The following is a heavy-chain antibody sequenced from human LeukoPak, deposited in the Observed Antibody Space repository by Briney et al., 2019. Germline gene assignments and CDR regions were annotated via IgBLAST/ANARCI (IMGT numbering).Heavy chain of an antibody. CDR2: ISVRSNYI. CDR3: VRLRRNSDTSGYYYYYDF. CDR1: GYTFSSFS. V-gene: IGHV3-21*01. J-gene: IGHJ4*02. Sequence: GGSLRLSCVASGYTFSSFSINWVRQAPGKGLEWVSSISVRSNYIYYSDSVRGRFSISRDDARDSLFLQMNSLRAEDTAVYYCVRLRRNSDTSGYYYYYDFWGQGTLVTVSS. D-gene: IGHD3-22*01.